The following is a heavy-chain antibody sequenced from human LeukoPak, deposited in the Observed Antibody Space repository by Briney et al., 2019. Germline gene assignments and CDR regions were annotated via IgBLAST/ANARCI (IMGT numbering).Heavy chain of an antibody. D-gene: IGHD2-15*01. Sequence: ASVKVSCKASGYTFTPYGISWVRQAPGQGLEWMGWISAYNGNTNYAQKLQGRVTMTTDTSTKTAYMELRSLRSDDTAVYYCASGYCSGGSCYGLLDYWGQGTLVIVSS. CDR1: GYTFTPYG. CDR3: ASGYCSGGSCYGLLDY. V-gene: IGHV1-18*01. J-gene: IGHJ4*02. CDR2: ISAYNGNT.